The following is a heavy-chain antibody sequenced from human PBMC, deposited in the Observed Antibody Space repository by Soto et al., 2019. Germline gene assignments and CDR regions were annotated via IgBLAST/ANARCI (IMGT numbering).Heavy chain of an antibody. Sequence: GGSLRLSCAASGFTFSDHFMDWVRQAPGKGLEWVGRARNKANPYSKEYAASVKGRFTISRDDSRNSLYLQMSSLKTEDTAVYYCARGRFFGSGSYNIGDFDHWGQGTLVTVSS. D-gene: IGHD3-10*01. CDR2: ARNKANPYSK. CDR3: ARGRFFGSGSYNIGDFDH. CDR1: GFTFSDHF. V-gene: IGHV3-72*01. J-gene: IGHJ4*02.